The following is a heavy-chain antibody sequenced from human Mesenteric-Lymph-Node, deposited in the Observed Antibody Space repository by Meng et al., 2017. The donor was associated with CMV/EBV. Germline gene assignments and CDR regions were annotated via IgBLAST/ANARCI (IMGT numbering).Heavy chain of an antibody. V-gene: IGHV3-48*03. CDR3: ARAQPYYDFWSGRPQYYFDY. J-gene: IGHJ4*01. CDR2: ISSSGGGSDR. Sequence: GESLKISCAGSGFTFSTYEMNWVRQAPGKGLEWISHISSSGGGSDRYYADSVKGRFTISRDNAKNSLYLEMNSLRAEDTAVYYCARAQPYYDFWSGRPQYYFDYWGLGALVTVSS. CDR1: GFTFSTYE. D-gene: IGHD3-3*01.